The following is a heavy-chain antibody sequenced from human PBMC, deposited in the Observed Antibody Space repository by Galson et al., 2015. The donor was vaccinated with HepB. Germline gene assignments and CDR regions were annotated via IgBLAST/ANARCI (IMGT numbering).Heavy chain of an antibody. V-gene: IGHV3-7*01. Sequence: SLRLSCAASGFTFSNYWMQWVRQAPGKGLEWVANIKEDGSEMWYAGSMKGRFTISRDNAKNSLYLQMNSLRAEDTAVYYCARRYFDLWGQGTLVTVSS. CDR3: ARRYFDL. J-gene: IGHJ4*02. CDR1: GFTFSNYW. CDR2: IKEDGSEM.